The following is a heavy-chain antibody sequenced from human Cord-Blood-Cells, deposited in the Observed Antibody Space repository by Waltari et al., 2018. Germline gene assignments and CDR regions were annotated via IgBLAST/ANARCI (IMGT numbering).Heavy chain of an antibody. V-gene: IGHV4-38-2*02. CDR3: ARDPYSSSWYHAFDS. D-gene: IGHD6-13*01. CDR1: GYSISSGYY. J-gene: IGHJ3*02. Sequence: QVQLQESGPGLVKPSETLSLTCTVSGYSISSGYYWGWIRQPPGKGLEWIGSIYHSGRTYADPSPKSRVTIAVATSKNQFSVKLSSVTAADTAVYYCARDPYSSSWYHAFDSWGQGTMVTVSS. CDR2: IYHSGRT.